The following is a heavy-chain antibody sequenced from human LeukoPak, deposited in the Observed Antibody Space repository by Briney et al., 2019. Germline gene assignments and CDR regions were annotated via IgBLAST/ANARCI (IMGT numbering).Heavy chain of an antibody. V-gene: IGHV1-2*02. D-gene: IGHD6-6*01. CDR2: INPNSGGT. J-gene: IGHJ4*02. CDR1: GYTFTSYG. Sequence: GASVKVSCKASGYTFTSYGISWVRQAPGQGLEWMGWINPNSGGTNYAQKFQGRVTMTRDTSISTAYMELSRLRSDDTAVYYCARDRWYSSSSGQGYWGQGTLVTVSS. CDR3: ARDRWYSSSSGQGY.